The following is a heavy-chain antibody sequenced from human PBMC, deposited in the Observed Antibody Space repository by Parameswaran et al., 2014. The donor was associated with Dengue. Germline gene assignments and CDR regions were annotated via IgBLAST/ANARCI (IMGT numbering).Heavy chain of an antibody. CDR2: INHSGST. J-gene: IGHJ4*01. V-gene: IGHV4-34*01. Sequence: RWIRQPPGKGLEWIGEINHSGSTNYNPSLKSRLTISVDTSKNQFSLRLDSVTAADTAVYYCARLINYCSGGSCYDLSHFDYWARNPGHRLL. D-gene: IGHD2-15*01. CDR3: ARLINYCSGGSCYDLSHFDY.